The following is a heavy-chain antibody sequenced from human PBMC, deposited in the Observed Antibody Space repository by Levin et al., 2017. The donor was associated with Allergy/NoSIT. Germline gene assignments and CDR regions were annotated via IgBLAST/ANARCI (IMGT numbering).Heavy chain of an antibody. CDR1: GGSISSGGYY. J-gene: IGHJ4*02. CDR2: IYYSGST. D-gene: IGHD1-7*01. Sequence: SETLSLTCTVSGGSISSGGYYWSWIRQHPGKGLEWIGYIYYSGSTYYNPSLKSRVTISVDTSKNQFSLKLSSVTAADTAVYYCARGGWNYDFDYWGQGTLVTVSS. V-gene: IGHV4-31*03. CDR3: ARGGWNYDFDY.